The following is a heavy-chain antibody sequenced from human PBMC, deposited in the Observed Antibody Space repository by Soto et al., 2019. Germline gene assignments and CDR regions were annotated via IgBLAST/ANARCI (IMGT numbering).Heavy chain of an antibody. CDR1: GDSVINNQYH. Sequence: PSETLSLTCTVSGDSVINNQYHWGWIRQPPGKGLEWIATVHYSGNTHYNPSLRSRVTISVDTSKSQFSLTLTSVTAADTAVYYCASADGFRVVTPFMAFWCPGILVTVFS. V-gene: IGHV4-39*01. CDR3: ASADGFRVVTPFMAF. D-gene: IGHD3-3*01. J-gene: IGHJ4*02. CDR2: VHYSGNT.